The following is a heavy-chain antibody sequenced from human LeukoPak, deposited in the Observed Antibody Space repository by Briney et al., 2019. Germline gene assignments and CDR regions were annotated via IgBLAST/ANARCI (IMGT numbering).Heavy chain of an antibody. CDR2: MYQHTGNA. J-gene: IGHJ5*02. CDR1: GYTFTNYD. CDR3: ARIPQRIPHNWFDP. D-gene: IGHD1-14*01. Sequence: ASVKVSCKASGYTFTNYDINWVRQAAGQGLEWMGWMYQHTGNAVYAQKFQGRVTMTLDSSIRTAYMELYSLSSDDTAVYYCARIPQRIPHNWFDPWGQGTLVTVSS. V-gene: IGHV1-8*01.